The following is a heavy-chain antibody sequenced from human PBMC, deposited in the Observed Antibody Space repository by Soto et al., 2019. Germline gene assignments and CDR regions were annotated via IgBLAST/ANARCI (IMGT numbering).Heavy chain of an antibody. J-gene: IGHJ4*02. CDR3: ARVYSSNWYLGYYFDY. D-gene: IGHD6-13*01. CDR1: GFTFRSYA. Sequence: EVQLSESGGKSVQPGGSLRLSCASFGFTFRSYAMTWVRQAPGKGLEWVSLISGSADSTFYADSVKGRFTISRDNSKNTLYMELNNLRAEDNATDYCARVYSSNWYLGYYFDYWGQGTLVTVSS. CDR2: ISGSADST. V-gene: IGHV3-23*01.